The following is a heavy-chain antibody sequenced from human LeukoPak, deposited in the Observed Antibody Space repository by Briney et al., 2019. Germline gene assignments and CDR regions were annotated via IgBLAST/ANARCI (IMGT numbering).Heavy chain of an antibody. J-gene: IGHJ4*02. Sequence: GGSLRLSCAASGFTFDDYAMHWVRQAPGKGLEWVSGISWNSGSIGYADSVKGRFTISRDNAKNSLYLQMNSLRAEDTAVYYCARDAGGSYPFDYWGQGTLVTVSS. V-gene: IGHV3-9*01. D-gene: IGHD1-26*01. CDR2: ISWNSGSI. CDR3: ARDAGGSYPFDY. CDR1: GFTFDDYA.